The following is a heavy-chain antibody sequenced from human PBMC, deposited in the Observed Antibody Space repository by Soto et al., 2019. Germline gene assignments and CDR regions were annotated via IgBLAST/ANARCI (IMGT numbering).Heavy chain of an antibody. J-gene: IGHJ4*02. CDR2: IYYRGST. D-gene: IGHD3-9*01. CDR1: GGSISSGDYY. V-gene: IGHV4-30-4*01. Sequence: QVQLQESGPGLVKPSQTLSLTCTVSGGSISSGDYYWSWIRQPPGKGLEWIGYIYYRGSTYYNPSLKSRVTISVDTSKNQFSLKLSSVTAAETAVYYCARGPTYYDILTGLFFDYWGQGSLVTVSS. CDR3: ARGPTYYDILTGLFFDY.